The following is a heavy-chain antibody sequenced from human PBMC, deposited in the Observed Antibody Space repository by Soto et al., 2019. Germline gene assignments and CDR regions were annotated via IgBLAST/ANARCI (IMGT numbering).Heavy chain of an antibody. CDR1: GGSISSYY. CDR2: IYYSGST. D-gene: IGHD2-2*01. J-gene: IGHJ5*02. CDR3: ARAFSPGYCSSTSCYGVNWFDP. Sequence: SETLSLTCTVSGGSISSYYWSWIRQPPGKGLEWIGYIYYSGSTNYNPSLKSRVTISVDTSKNQFSLKLSSVTAADTAVYYCARAFSPGYCSSTSCYGVNWFDPWGQGTLVTVSS. V-gene: IGHV4-59*01.